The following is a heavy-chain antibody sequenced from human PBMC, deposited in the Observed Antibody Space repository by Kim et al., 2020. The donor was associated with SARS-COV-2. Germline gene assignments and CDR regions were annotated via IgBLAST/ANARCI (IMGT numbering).Heavy chain of an antibody. J-gene: IGHJ6*02. CDR3: ARDDRLQAGGYYYYGMDV. CDR2: IYSGGST. Sequence: GGSLRLSCAASGFTVSSNYMSWVRQAPGKGLEWVSVIYSGGSTYYADSVKGRFTISRDNSKNTLYLQMNSLRAEDTAVYYCARDDRLQAGGYYYYGMDVWGQGTTVTVSS. CDR1: GFTVSSNY. V-gene: IGHV3-66*02. D-gene: IGHD6-25*01.